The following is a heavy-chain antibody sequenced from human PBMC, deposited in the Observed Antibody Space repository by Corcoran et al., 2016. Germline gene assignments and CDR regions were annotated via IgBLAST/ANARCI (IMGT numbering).Heavy chain of an antibody. CDR1: GGTFSSYA. CDR2: ITPIFGTA. J-gene: IGHJ6*02. Sequence: QVQLVQSGAEVKKPGSSVKVSCKASGGTFSSYAISWVRQAPGQGLEWMGGITPIFGTANYAQKFQGRVTISADKSTGTAYMELSSLRSEDTGVYYCAREGGIGYCSGTSCHPRVWYGMDIWGQGTTVTVSS. D-gene: IGHD2-2*01. V-gene: IGHV1-69*06. CDR3: AREGGIGYCSGTSCHPRVWYGMDI.